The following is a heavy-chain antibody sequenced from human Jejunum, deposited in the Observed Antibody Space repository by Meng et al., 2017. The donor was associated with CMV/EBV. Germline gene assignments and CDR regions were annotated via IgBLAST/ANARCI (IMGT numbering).Heavy chain of an antibody. Sequence: SCEASGFTFSSCWMHWVRQAPGKGLVWVSRINPGGSTTNYADSVKGRFSISRDNAKNTLYLQMNGLRADDTAVYYCATAGNYRLDTWGQGTLVTVSS. CDR1: GFTFSSCW. CDR3: ATAGNYRLDT. D-gene: IGHD5-24*01. CDR2: INPGGSTT. J-gene: IGHJ4*02. V-gene: IGHV3-74*01.